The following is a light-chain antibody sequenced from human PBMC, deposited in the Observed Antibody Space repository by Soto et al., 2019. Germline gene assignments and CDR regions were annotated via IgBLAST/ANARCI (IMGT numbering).Light chain of an antibody. CDR3: SSYGGSSSAV. CDR2: EGS. CDR1: SSDVGTYNL. Sequence: QSALTQPASVSGSPGQSITISCTGTSSDVGTYNLVSWYQQHPGKAPKLMIYEGSKRPSGISNRFSGSKSGNTASLTISGLQAEDEADYYCSSYGGSSSAVFGGGTKVTVL. V-gene: IGLV2-23*01. J-gene: IGLJ2*01.